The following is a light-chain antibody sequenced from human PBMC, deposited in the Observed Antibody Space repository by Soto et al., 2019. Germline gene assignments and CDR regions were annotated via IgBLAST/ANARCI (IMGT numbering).Light chain of an antibody. Sequence: QAVVTQEPSLTVSPGGTVTLTCDSNTGAVASGHYPYWYQQKPGQAPRTLIYDTSNKHSWTPARFSGSLIGGKAALTLSGAQPEDDAEYYCSLSYSGAVVFGGGTKLTVL. CDR2: DTS. J-gene: IGLJ2*01. CDR1: TGAVASGHY. V-gene: IGLV7-46*01. CDR3: SLSYSGAVV.